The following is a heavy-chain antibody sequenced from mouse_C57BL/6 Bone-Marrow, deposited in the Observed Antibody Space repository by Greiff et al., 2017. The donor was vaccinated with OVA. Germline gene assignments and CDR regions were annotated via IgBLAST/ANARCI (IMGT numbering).Heavy chain of an antibody. Sequence: QVQLQQPGTELVKPGASVKLSCKASGYSFTSYWMHWVKPRPGKGLEWMGNINTSNGGTNYNEKCNSKATLTVDKTASTPYMQLTSLSSEDSAVYYCARSIGYDGQRGYWGQGTTLTVSS. D-gene: IGHD2-3*01. V-gene: IGHV1-53*01. CDR2: INTSNGGT. CDR3: ARSIGYDGQRGY. CDR1: GYSFTSYW. J-gene: IGHJ2*01.